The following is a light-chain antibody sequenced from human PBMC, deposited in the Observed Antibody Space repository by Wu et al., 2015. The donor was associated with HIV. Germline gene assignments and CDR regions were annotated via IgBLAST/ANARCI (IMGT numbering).Light chain of an antibody. Sequence: EIVLTQSPVTLSLSPGERATLSCRASQALNGFFAWFQQKPGQPPRLLIYNTHTRASGVPARFSGSGSGTDFTLTISSLQPEDFATYYCQQSYSIPRAFGQGTKVEIK. CDR3: QQSYSIPRA. J-gene: IGKJ1*01. CDR1: QALNGF. CDR2: NTH. V-gene: IGKV3-11*01.